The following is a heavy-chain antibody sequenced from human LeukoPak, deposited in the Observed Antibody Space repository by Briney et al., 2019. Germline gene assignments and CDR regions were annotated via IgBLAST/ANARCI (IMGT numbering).Heavy chain of an antibody. Sequence: SETLSLTCTVSGGSISSYYWSWIRRPPGRGLEGMGYIYYSGSTNYNPSLKSRVTISVKTSKNQFSLKLSSVTAADTAIYYCARVTGYMIEDYFDYWGQGTLVTVSS. J-gene: IGHJ4*02. CDR3: ARVTGYMIEDYFDY. CDR1: GGSISSYY. CDR2: IYYSGST. V-gene: IGHV4-59*01. D-gene: IGHD3-22*01.